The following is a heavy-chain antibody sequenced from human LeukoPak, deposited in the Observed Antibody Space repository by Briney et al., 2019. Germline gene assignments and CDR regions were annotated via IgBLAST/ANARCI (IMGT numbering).Heavy chain of an antibody. V-gene: IGHV3-23*01. CDR1: GFTFSSHG. CDR2: ISPSGGIT. D-gene: IGHD3-16*01. CDR3: AKDDDWGRYKH. Sequence: GSLRLTCAASGFTFSSHGMNWVRQAPGKGLEWVSGISPSGGITYYTDSVKGRFTISRDNSKNTQSLQMNSLRAEDTAVYYCAKDDDWGRYKHWGQGTLVTVSS. J-gene: IGHJ1*01.